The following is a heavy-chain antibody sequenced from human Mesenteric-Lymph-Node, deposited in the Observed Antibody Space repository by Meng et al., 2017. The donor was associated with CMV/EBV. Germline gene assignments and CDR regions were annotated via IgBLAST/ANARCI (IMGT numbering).Heavy chain of an antibody. Sequence: GESLKISCAASGFTFSSYWVSWVRQAPGKGLEWVANIKQDGSEKYYVDSVKGRFAISRDNAKNSLYLQMNSLRAEDTAVYFCARLWNYGIDVWGQGTTVTVSS. CDR2: IKQDGSEK. D-gene: IGHD2-21*01. J-gene: IGHJ6*02. V-gene: IGHV3-7*01. CDR1: GFTFSSYW. CDR3: ARLWNYGIDV.